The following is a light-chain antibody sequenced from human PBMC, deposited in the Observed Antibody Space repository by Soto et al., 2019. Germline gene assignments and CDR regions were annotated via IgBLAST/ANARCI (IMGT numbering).Light chain of an antibody. CDR2: DAS. V-gene: IGKV3-20*01. J-gene: IGKJ1*01. CDR1: QSVSSSY. Sequence: EIVLTQSPGTLSLSPGERATLSCRTSQSVSSSYLAWYQQKPGQAPRLLIYDASSRATDTPDRFSGSGSGTDFTLTISRLEPEDVAVYYCQQYGSSPWTLGQGTKVEIK. CDR3: QQYGSSPWT.